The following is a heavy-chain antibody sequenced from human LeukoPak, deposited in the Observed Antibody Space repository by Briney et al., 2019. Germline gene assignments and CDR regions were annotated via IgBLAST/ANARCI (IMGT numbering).Heavy chain of an antibody. J-gene: IGHJ4*02. CDR1: GFTVSSNY. D-gene: IGHD2-15*01. CDR2: IYSGGST. CDR3: ARDRHCGGSSCHYNFDY. Sequence: GGSLRLSCVVSGFTVSSNYMSWVRQAPGKGLEWVSVIYSGGSTYYADSVKGRFTISRDNSESTLYLQMNSLRAEDTAVYYCARDRHCGGSSCHYNFDYWGQGTLVTVSS. V-gene: IGHV3-53*01.